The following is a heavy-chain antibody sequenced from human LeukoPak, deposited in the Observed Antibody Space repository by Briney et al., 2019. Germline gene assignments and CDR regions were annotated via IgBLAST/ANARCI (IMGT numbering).Heavy chain of an antibody. V-gene: IGHV3-30*18. CDR3: AEVDIVATSRPFDAFDI. D-gene: IGHD5-12*01. CDR2: ISYDGSNK. J-gene: IGHJ3*02. CDR1: GFTFSSYG. Sequence: GGSLRLSCAASGFTFSSYGMHWVRQAPGKGLEWVAVISYDGSNKYYADSVKGRFTISRDNSKNTLYLQMNSLRAEDTAVYYCAEVDIVATSRPFDAFDIWGQGTMVTVSS.